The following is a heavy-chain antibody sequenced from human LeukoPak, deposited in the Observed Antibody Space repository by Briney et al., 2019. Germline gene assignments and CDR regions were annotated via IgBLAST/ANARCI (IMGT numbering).Heavy chain of an antibody. V-gene: IGHV4-34*01. CDR1: GGSFSGYY. Sequence: SETLSLTCAVYGGSFSGYYWSWIRQPPGKGLEWIGEINHSGSTNYNPSLKSRVTISVDTSKNQFSLKLSSVTAADTAVYYCARGPIRGYSGQSYNWFDPWGQGTLVTVSP. D-gene: IGHD5-12*01. CDR2: INHSGST. J-gene: IGHJ5*02. CDR3: ARGPIRGYSGQSYNWFDP.